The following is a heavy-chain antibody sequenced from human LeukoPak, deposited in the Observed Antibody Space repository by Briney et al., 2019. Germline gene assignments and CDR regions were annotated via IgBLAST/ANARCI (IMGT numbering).Heavy chain of an antibody. D-gene: IGHD2-2*01. V-gene: IGHV1-69*13. CDR3: ARDSGDIVVVPAAR. J-gene: IGHJ4*02. CDR2: IIPIFGTA. CDR1: GGTFTNYP. Sequence: SVKVSCKASGGTFTNYPITWVRQAPGQGLEWMGGIIPIFGTANYAQKFQGRVTITADESTSTAYMELSSLRSEDTAVYYCARDSGDIVVVPAARWGQGTLVTVSS.